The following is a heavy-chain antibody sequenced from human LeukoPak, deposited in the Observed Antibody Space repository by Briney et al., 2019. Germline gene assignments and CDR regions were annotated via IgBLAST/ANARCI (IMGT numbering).Heavy chain of an antibody. CDR2: MNPNSGNT. D-gene: IGHD2-15*01. Sequence: ASVKVSCKASDYTFTSYDINWVRQATGQGLEWMGWMNPNSGNTVYAQKFQGRVTMTRDTSISTAYMELSSLRSADTAMYYCARKNYCSGGSCYSRGWFDPWGQGTLVTVSS. J-gene: IGHJ5*02. V-gene: IGHV1-8*01. CDR3: ARKNYCSGGSCYSRGWFDP. CDR1: DYTFTSYD.